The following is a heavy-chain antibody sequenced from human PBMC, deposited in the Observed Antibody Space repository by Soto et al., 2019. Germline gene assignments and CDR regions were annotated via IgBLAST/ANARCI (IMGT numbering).Heavy chain of an antibody. J-gene: IGHJ4*02. CDR2: IYTSGS. Sequence: SETLSLTCTVSGGSISNYYWTWIRQPAGKGLEWIGRIYTSGSNYNPSLKSRVTMSLGTSKNQFSLKLSSVTAADTAVYYCASRDPGTSVDYWGQGTLVTVSS. V-gene: IGHV4-4*07. D-gene: IGHD1-7*01. CDR1: GGSISNYY. CDR3: ASRDPGTSVDY.